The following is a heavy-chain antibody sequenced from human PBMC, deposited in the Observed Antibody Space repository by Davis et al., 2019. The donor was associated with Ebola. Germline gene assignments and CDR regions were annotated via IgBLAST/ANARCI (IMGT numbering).Heavy chain of an antibody. D-gene: IGHD1-26*01. CDR1: GFTFSSYW. CDR2: INRDGSTT. J-gene: IGHJ4*02. CDR3: ATLPGYY. Sequence: GESLKISCAASGFTFSSYWMHWVRQAPGEGLVWVSCINRDGSTTTYADSVKGRFTISRDNAKNTLYLQMNNLRVEDTAVYYCATLPGYYWGQGTLVTVSS. V-gene: IGHV3-74*03.